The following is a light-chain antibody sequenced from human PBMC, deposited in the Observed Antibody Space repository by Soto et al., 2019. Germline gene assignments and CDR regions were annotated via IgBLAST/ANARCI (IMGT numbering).Light chain of an antibody. V-gene: IGKV3-15*01. CDR3: QQYNNWGT. J-gene: IGKJ1*01. CDR2: GAS. CDR1: QSVSSN. Sequence: EIVMTQSPATLSVSPGERATHSCRASQSVSSNLAWYQQKPGQAPRLLIYGASTRATGFPARFSGSGSGTEFTLTISSLQSEDFAVYYCQQYNNWGTFGQGTKV.